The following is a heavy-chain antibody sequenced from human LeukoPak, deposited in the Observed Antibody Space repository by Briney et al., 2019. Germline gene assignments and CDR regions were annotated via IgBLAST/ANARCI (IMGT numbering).Heavy chain of an antibody. J-gene: IGHJ6*03. V-gene: IGHV1-24*01. CDR2: FDPEDGET. CDR3: ATAGPRGPAAIRDYYYYYMDV. Sequence: ASVKVSCKVSGYTLTELSMHWVRQAPGKGLEWMGGFDPEDGETIYAQKFQGRVTMTEDTSTDTAYMELSSLRSEDTAVYYCATAGPRGPAAIRDYYYYYMDVWGKGTTVTVSS. CDR1: GYTLTELS. D-gene: IGHD2-2*01.